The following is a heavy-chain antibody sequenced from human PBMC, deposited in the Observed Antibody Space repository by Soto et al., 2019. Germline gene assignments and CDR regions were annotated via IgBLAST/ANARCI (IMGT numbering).Heavy chain of an antibody. CDR1: GGSMSSSNW. V-gene: IGHV4-4*02. J-gene: IGHJ4*02. D-gene: IGHD6-13*01. Sequence: SETLSVTCAVSGGSMSSSNWWSWVRQLPGKGLEWIGEIYHSGSTNYNPSLKSRVTISVDKSKNQFSLKLSSVTAADTAVYYCARDPGQLGGYTMYSSSFVGFDYWCQGPLVT. CDR2: IYHSGST. CDR3: ARDPGQLGGYTMYSSSFVGFDY.